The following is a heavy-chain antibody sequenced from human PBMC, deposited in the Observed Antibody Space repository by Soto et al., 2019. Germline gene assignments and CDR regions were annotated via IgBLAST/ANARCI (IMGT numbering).Heavy chain of an antibody. Sequence: QVQLVQSGAEVKKPGASVKVSCKASGYTFTSYGISWVRQAPGQGLEWMGWISAYNGNTNYAQKLQSRVTMTTDTSTSTAYMELRSLRSDDTAVYYCARDRATRYSPGWFDPWGQGTLVTVSS. D-gene: IGHD6-13*01. CDR1: GYTFTSYG. J-gene: IGHJ5*02. V-gene: IGHV1-18*01. CDR3: ARDRATRYSPGWFDP. CDR2: ISAYNGNT.